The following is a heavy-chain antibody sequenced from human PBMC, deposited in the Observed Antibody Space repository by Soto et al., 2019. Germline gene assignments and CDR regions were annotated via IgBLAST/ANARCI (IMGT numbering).Heavy chain of an antibody. Sequence: GGSLRLSCAGSGFTFGDSYMSWIRQAPGKGLEWLSYISPGSRYPAYADSVKGRFTISRDNARRSLFLQMTSLTAEDTAMYYCVRGGVGGLFDPWGQGTMVTVSS. J-gene: IGHJ5*02. V-gene: IGHV3-11*06. D-gene: IGHD3-3*01. CDR1: GFTFGDSY. CDR3: VRGGVGGLFDP. CDR2: ISPGSRYP.